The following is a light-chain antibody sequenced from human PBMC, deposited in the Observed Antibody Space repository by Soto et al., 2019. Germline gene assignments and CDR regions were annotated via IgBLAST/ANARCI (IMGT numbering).Light chain of an antibody. J-gene: IGKJ5*01. V-gene: IGKV3-15*01. CDR1: QSVSSN. CDR2: GAS. Sequence: ERVITQSPASLSVSPGERAALCCRASQSVSSNLAWYQQKPGQAPRLLIYGASTRATGIPARFSGSGSGTEFTLTISSLQSEDFAVYYCQKYNNWPPAFGQGTRLEI. CDR3: QKYNNWPPA.